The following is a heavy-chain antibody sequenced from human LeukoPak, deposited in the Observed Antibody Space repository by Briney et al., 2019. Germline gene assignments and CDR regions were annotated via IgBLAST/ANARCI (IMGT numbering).Heavy chain of an antibody. Sequence: SETLSLTCAVYGGSFSGYYWSWIRQPPGKGLEWIGEINHSGSTNYNPSLKSRVTISVDTSKNLFSLKLSSVTAADTAVYYCARGPASSYYYDSSGYYYAFDIWGQGTMVTVSS. V-gene: IGHV4-34*01. CDR2: INHSGST. D-gene: IGHD3-22*01. J-gene: IGHJ3*02. CDR1: GGSFSGYY. CDR3: ARGPASSYYYDSSGYYYAFDI.